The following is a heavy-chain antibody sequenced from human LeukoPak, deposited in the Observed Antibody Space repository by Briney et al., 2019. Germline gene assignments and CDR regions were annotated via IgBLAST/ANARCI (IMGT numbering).Heavy chain of an antibody. CDR3: ARDRDDSSGYYYPENY. J-gene: IGHJ4*02. Sequence: GGSLRLSCAASGFTFDDYGMSWVRHAPGKGLEWVSGINWNGGSTGYADSVKGRFTISRDNAKNSLYLQMNSLRAEDTALYYCARDRDDSSGYYYPENYWGQGTLVTVSS. D-gene: IGHD3-22*01. V-gene: IGHV3-20*04. CDR1: GFTFDDYG. CDR2: INWNGGST.